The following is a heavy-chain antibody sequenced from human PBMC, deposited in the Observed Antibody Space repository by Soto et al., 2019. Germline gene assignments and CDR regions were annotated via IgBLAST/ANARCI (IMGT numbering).Heavy chain of an antibody. CDR2: ISSSSSYT. Sequence: GGSLRLSCAASVFTFSDYYMSCIRHSPGKWLEWVSYISSSSSYTNYADSVKGRFTISRDNAKNSLYLQMNSLRAEDTAVYYCARGGYSSSLTFDPWGQGTLVTVSS. CDR3: ARGGYSSSLTFDP. V-gene: IGHV3-11*06. D-gene: IGHD6-13*01. CDR1: VFTFSDYY. J-gene: IGHJ5*02.